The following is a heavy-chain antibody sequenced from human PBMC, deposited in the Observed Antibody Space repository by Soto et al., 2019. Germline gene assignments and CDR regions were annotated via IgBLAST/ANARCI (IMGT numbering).Heavy chain of an antibody. V-gene: IGHV6-1*01. J-gene: IGHJ5*02. CDR2: TYYRSKWYN. CDR3: ARGSRRDGYNSWFDP. D-gene: IGHD5-12*01. Sequence: SQTLSLTCAISGDSVSSNSAAWNWIRQSPSRGLEWLGRTYYRSKWYNDYAVSVKSRITINPDTSKNQFSLQMNSVTPEDTAVYYCARGSRRDGYNSWFDPWGQGTLVTVSS. CDR1: GDSVSSNSAA.